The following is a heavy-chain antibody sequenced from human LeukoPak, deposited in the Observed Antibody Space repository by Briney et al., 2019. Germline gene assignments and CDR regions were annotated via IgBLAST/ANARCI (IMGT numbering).Heavy chain of an antibody. CDR1: GGSISSYY. D-gene: IGHD2-2*02. V-gene: IGHV4-4*07. CDR3: ARALPAAIRAWYYFDY. CDR2: IYTSGST. J-gene: IGHJ4*02. Sequence: SETLSLTCTVSGGSISSYYWSWIRQPAGKGLEWIGRIYTSGSTNYNPSLKSRVTMSVDTSKNQFSLKLRSVTAADTAVYYCARALPAAIRAWYYFDYWGQGTLVTVSS.